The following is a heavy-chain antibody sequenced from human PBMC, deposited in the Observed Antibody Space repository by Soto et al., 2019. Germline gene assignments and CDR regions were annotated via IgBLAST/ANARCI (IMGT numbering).Heavy chain of an antibody. D-gene: IGHD1-20*01. CDR1: GFSLKTNGAG. J-gene: IGHJ5*02. Sequence: QITLKESGPTLVKPTQTLTLTCTFSGFSLKTNGAGVGWIRQPPGKALEWLALIYWDDDKRYSPSLKSRLTITKATSKTQVVLTIPNMDPVDTATYYCAHRDPQCRYDWNGGWFDPWGQGTLVTVSS. CDR2: IYWDDDK. V-gene: IGHV2-5*02. CDR3: AHRDPQCRYDWNGGWFDP.